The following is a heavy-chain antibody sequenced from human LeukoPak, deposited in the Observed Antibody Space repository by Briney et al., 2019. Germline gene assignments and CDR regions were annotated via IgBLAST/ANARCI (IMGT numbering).Heavy chain of an antibody. Sequence: GGSLRLSCAASGFTFTTYAMNWVRQAPGKGLEWVSSISGSGDSTFYGDSVKGRFTISRDNSKNTLYLQMNSLRVEDAAVYYCAKTTAGYSSGRYPGWPADYWGQGTLVTVSS. V-gene: IGHV3-23*01. CDR1: GFTFTTYA. J-gene: IGHJ4*02. CDR2: ISGSGDST. D-gene: IGHD6-19*01. CDR3: AKTTAGYSSGRYPGWPADY.